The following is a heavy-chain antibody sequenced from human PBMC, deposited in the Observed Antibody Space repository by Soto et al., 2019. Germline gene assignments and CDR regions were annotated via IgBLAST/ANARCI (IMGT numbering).Heavy chain of an antibody. CDR3: AKAAPDDFWSGYHELFGY. CDR2: IVVGSGNT. V-gene: IGHV1-58*01. D-gene: IGHD3-3*01. Sequence: EASVKVSCKASGFTFASSAVQWVRQARGQRLEWIGWIVVGSGNTNYAQKFQGRVTMTRDMSTSTAYMELNSLRAEDTAVYYCAKAAPDDFWSGYHELFGYWGQGTLVTVSS. CDR1: GFTFASSA. J-gene: IGHJ4*02.